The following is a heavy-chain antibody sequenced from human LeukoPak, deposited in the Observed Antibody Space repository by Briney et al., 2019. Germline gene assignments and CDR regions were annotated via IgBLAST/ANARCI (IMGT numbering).Heavy chain of an antibody. CDR2: IYYSGST. J-gene: IGHJ6*02. CDR3: ARDLTGVPSTGGMDV. CDR1: GGSISSSSYY. V-gene: IGHV4-61*01. Sequence: PSETLSLTCTVSGGSISSSSYYWSWIRQPPGKGLEWIGYIYYSGSTNYNPSLKSRVTISVDTSKNQFSLKLSSVTAADTAVYYCARDLTGVPSTGGMDVWGQGTTVTVSS. D-gene: IGHD1-14*01.